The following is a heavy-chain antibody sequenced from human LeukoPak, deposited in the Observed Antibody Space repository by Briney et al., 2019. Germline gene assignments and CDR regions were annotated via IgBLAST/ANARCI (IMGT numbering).Heavy chain of an antibody. CDR3: ARATFAITPYYFDY. V-gene: IGHV3-74*01. CDR2: VNSDGSSA. J-gene: IGHJ4*02. CDR1: GFTFNTYW. Sequence: GGSLRLSCTASGFTFNTYWMHWVRQAPGKGLVWVSRVNSDGSSATYADSVKGRFTVSRDNAKNTLYLQMNGLTAEDTAVYYCARATFAITPYYFDYWGQGTLVTVSS. D-gene: IGHD2-21*01.